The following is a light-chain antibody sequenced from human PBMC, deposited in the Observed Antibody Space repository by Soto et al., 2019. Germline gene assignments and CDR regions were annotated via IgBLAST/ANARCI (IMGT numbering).Light chain of an antibody. J-gene: IGKJ5*01. CDR3: QKLNTAPLT. Sequence: DIQMTQSPSSLYASVGDRVTITCRASQDISVYLAWYQQKPGKVPKLLIYSAFTLQSGLPSRFSDSGSGTHFTLTISSLQPEDVATYCCQKLNTAPLTFVQGTRLEIK. CDR2: SAF. CDR1: QDISVY. V-gene: IGKV1-27*01.